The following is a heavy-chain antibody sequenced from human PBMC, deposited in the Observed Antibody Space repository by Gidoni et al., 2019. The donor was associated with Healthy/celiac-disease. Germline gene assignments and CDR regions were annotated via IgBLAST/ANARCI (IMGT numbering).Heavy chain of an antibody. D-gene: IGHD6-19*01. J-gene: IGHJ4*02. CDR3: AVSGWYAKGLDY. CDR2: INHSGST. Sequence: QVQLPQWGAGLLKPSEPLSLTCAVYGRSFSGYYWSWIRQPPGKGLEWIGEINHSGSTNYNPSLKSRVTISVDTSKNQFSLKLSSVTAADTAVYYCAVSGWYAKGLDYWGQGTLVTVSS. CDR1: GRSFSGYY. V-gene: IGHV4-34*01.